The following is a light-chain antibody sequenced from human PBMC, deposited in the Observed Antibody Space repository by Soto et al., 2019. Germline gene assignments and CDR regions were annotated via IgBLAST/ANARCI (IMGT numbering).Light chain of an antibody. V-gene: IGKV3-15*01. CDR3: QHRSIWPVS. CDR1: QGVTTN. J-gene: IGKJ5*01. CDR2: DVS. Sequence: EIVMTQSPASLSVSPGERVTLSCRAGQGVTTNFAWYQQKSGQSPRLLIYDVSTRATGVPARFSGTGSETDFTLTISGLQSEDFAVYYCQHRSIWPVSFGQGTRLEIK.